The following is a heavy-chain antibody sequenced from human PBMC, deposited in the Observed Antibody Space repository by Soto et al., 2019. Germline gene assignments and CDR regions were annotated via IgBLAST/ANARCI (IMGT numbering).Heavy chain of an antibody. V-gene: IGHV3-30*18. D-gene: IGHD2-15*01. CDR2: ISYDGSNK. Sequence: LRLSCAASGFTFSSYGMHWVRQAPGKGLEWVAVISYDGSNKYYADSVKGRFTISRDNSKNTLYLQMNRLRAEDTAVYYCAKGSSGGTLNWFDPWGQGNLVTVSS. J-gene: IGHJ5*02. CDR3: AKGSSGGTLNWFDP. CDR1: GFTFSSYG.